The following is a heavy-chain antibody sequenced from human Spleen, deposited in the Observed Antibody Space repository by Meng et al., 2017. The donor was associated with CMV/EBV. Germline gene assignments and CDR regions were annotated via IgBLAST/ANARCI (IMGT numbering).Heavy chain of an antibody. CDR2: ITSSRNYI. V-gene: IGHV3-21*01. Sequence: GGSLRLSCAASGFTFNNYSMNWVRQAPGKGLEWVSSITSSRNYIYYADSVKGRFTISGDNAKNSLYLQMTSLRAEDTAVYYCTRGYSSSWYAPDYWGQGTLVTVSS. D-gene: IGHD6-13*01. CDR3: TRGYSSSWYAPDY. CDR1: GFTFNNYS. J-gene: IGHJ4*02.